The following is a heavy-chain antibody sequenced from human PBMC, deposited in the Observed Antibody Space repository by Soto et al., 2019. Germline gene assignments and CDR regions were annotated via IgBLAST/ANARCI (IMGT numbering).Heavy chain of an antibody. D-gene: IGHD3-3*01. J-gene: IGHJ4*02. CDR2: ISGSGGST. CDR3: AKARAQYYDFWSGYPVDY. CDR1: GFTFSSYA. V-gene: IGHV3-23*01. Sequence: EVQLLESGGGLVQPGGSLRLSCAASGFTFSSYAMSWVRQAPGKGLEWVSAISGSGGSTYYADSVKGRFTISRDNSKNTLYLQMNSLRAEDKAVYYCAKARAQYYDFWSGYPVDYWGQGTLVTVSS.